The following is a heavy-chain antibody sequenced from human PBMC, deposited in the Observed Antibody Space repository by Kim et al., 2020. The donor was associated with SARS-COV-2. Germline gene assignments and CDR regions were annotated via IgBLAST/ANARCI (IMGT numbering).Heavy chain of an antibody. CDR2: T. Sequence: TYYADSVKGRFTISRDNYKNTLYLQMNRLRAEDTAIYVCAKREQEYYFDYWGQGTLVTVSS. V-gene: IGHV3-23*01. D-gene: IGHD6-13*01. CDR3: AKREQEYYFDY. J-gene: IGHJ4*02.